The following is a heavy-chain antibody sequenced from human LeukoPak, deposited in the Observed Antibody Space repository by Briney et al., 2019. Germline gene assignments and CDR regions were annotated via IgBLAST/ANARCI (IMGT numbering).Heavy chain of an antibody. CDR1: GFTFSSYA. Sequence: GGSLRLSCAASGFTFSSYAMSWVRQAPGKGLEYVSGISSNGGSTYYANSVKGRFTISRDNSKNTLYLQMGSLRAEDMAVYYCARDGRPFDYWGQGTLVTVSS. CDR2: ISSNGGST. D-gene: IGHD1-1*01. V-gene: IGHV3-64*01. CDR3: ARDGRPFDY. J-gene: IGHJ4*02.